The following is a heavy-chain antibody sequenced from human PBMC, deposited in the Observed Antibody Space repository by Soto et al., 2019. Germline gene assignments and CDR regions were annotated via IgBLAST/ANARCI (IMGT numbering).Heavy chain of an antibody. Sequence: EVQLLESGGGLVQPGGSLRLSCAASGFTFSSFAMTWVRQAPGKGLEWVSSLTGSGDSTYYADSVKGRFTISRDNSKNTLYLQRNRLRADDTALYYWAKGTAVTTGDMAYWGQGTLVTVSS. CDR3: AKGTAVTTGDMAY. V-gene: IGHV3-23*01. CDR1: GFTFSSFA. D-gene: IGHD4-17*01. CDR2: LTGSGDST. J-gene: IGHJ4*02.